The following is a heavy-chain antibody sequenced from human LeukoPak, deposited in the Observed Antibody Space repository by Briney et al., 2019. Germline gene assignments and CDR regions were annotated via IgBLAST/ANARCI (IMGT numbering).Heavy chain of an antibody. CDR2: ISWNSGSI. V-gene: IGHV3-9*01. J-gene: IGHJ4*02. Sequence: GGSLRLSCAASGFTFDDYAMHWVRQAPGKGLEWVSGISWNSGSIGYADSVKGRFTISRDNAKNSLYLQMNSLRAEDTALYYCAKGYGSGSRFHFDHWGQGTLVTVSS. CDR1: GFTFDDYA. CDR3: AKGYGSGSRFHFDH. D-gene: IGHD3-10*01.